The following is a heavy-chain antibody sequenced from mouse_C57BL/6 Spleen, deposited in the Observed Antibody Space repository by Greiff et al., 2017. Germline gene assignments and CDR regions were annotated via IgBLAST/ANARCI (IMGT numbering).Heavy chain of an antibody. D-gene: IGHD1-1*01. J-gene: IGHJ4*01. CDR2: INPGSGGT. V-gene: IGHV1-54*01. CDR1: GYAFTNYL. CDR3: AREGIYYYGSSYEDDDMGY. Sequence: VQLQQSGAELVRPGTSVKVSCKASGYAFTNYLIEWVKQRPGQGLEWIGVINPGSGGTNYNEKFKGKATLTADKSSSTAYMQLSSLTSEDSAVYFCAREGIYYYGSSYEDDDMGYWGQGTSVTVSS.